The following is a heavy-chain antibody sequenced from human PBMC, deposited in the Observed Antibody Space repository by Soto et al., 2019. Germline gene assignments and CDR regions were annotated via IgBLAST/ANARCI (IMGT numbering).Heavy chain of an antibody. J-gene: IGHJ4*02. CDR2: ISYDGSNK. Sequence: QVQLVESGGGVVQPGRSLRLSCAASGFTFTTYGMNWVRQAPGKGLEWVAVISYDGSNKLYADSVRGRFAISRDNSKKTLYQQMDSLRPEERAVYYCAKDRGYCSRPKCFSIPDFDYWGQGAPVTVSS. CDR1: GFTFTTYG. V-gene: IGHV3-30*18. D-gene: IGHD2-2*01. CDR3: AKDRGYCSRPKCFSIPDFDY.